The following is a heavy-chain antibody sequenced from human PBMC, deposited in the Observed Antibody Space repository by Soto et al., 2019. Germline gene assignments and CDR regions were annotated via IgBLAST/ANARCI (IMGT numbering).Heavy chain of an antibody. CDR3: ARSDGIDH. V-gene: IGHV3-74*01. CDR1: GFIFDNYW. D-gene: IGHD2-21*02. CDR2: IQSDGSSI. J-gene: IGHJ4*02. Sequence: EVQMVESGGGLVQHGGSLRLSCAASGFIFDNYWMHWVRQVPGKGLMWVSRIQSDGSSIDYADSVKGRFTISRDNAKNTVYLQMNSLRVEDTAVYYCARSDGIDHWGQGTLVTVSS.